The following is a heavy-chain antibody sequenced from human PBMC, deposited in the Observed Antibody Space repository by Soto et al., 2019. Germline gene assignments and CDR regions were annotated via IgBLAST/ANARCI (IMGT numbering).Heavy chain of an antibody. Sequence: PGGSLRLSCAASGFTFSSYSMNWVRQAPGKGLEWVSSISSSSSYIYYADSVKGRFTISRDSAKNSLYLQMNSLRAEDTAVYYCARAGNSSGWSFDYWGLGTLVTVSS. D-gene: IGHD6-19*01. CDR2: ISSSSSYI. CDR1: GFTFSSYS. J-gene: IGHJ4*02. V-gene: IGHV3-21*01. CDR3: ARAGNSSGWSFDY.